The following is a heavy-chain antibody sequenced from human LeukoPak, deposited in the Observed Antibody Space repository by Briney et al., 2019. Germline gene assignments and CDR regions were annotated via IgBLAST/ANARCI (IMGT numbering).Heavy chain of an antibody. J-gene: IGHJ4*02. CDR2: VFHSGST. V-gene: IGHV4-38-2*01. CDR1: GYSISTGYY. Sequence: PSETLSLTCAVSGYSISTGYYWGWIRQPPGKGLEWIGNVFHSGSTYYNPSLKSRVTMSVDTSKNQFSLKLTSVTAADTAVYYCARVIAAAGTGWVDYWGQRTLVTVSS. D-gene: IGHD6-13*01. CDR3: ARVIAAAGTGWVDY.